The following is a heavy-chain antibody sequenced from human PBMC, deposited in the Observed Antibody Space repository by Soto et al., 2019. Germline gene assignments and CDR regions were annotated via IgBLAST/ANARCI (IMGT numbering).Heavy chain of an antibody. CDR3: ARESRVEPPY. V-gene: IGHV1-46*01. CDR1: GYTFTSYY. Sequence: GASVKVSCKASGYTFTSYYMHWVRQAPGQGLEWMGIINPSDGNTNYAQKLQGRVTMTTDTSTSTAYMELRSLRSDDTAVYYCARESRVEPPYWGQGTLVTVSS. CDR2: INPSDGNT. J-gene: IGHJ4*02.